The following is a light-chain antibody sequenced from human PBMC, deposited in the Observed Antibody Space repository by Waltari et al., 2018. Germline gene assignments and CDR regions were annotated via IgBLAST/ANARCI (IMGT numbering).Light chain of an antibody. V-gene: IGKV1-17*01. CDR3: LQYRSKPLT. J-gene: IGKJ4*01. CDR2: GAS. Sequence: DVQMTQSPSSLSASAGDRVSISCRASQDIKTSLDWYQQKPGKPPKRLIYGASSLDPGVPSRFSGSGSGTDFTLTISSLQPEDFATYYSLQYRSKPLTFGGGTKVEIK. CDR1: QDIKTS.